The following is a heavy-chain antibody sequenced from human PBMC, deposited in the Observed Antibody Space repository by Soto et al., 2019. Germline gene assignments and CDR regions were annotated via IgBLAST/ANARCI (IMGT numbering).Heavy chain of an antibody. CDR3: AKDRFQCETSTCFQSFDY. V-gene: IGHV3-23*01. D-gene: IGHD2-21*01. CDR2: ISGGGDYT. Sequence: PGGSLRLSCTASGFIFNNYAMNWVRQAPGKGLEWVSLISGGGDYTFYAASVEGRFTISRDNSRNTIYMEMDSLRAEDTAIYYCAKDRFQCETSTCFQSFDYWGQGALVTVSS. J-gene: IGHJ4*02. CDR1: GFIFNNYA.